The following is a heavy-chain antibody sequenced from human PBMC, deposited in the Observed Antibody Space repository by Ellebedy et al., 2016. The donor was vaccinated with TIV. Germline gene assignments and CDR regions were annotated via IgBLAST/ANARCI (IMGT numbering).Heavy chain of an antibody. J-gene: IGHJ5*02. Sequence: SVKVSXXASGFTFTSSAVQWVRQARGQRLEWIGWIVVGSGNTNYAQKFQERVTITRDMSTSTAYMELSSLRSEDTAVYYCAAATAMVTWFWFDPWGQGTLVTVSS. CDR2: IVVGSGNT. CDR3: AAATAMVTWFWFDP. V-gene: IGHV1-58*01. D-gene: IGHD5-18*01. CDR1: GFTFTSSA.